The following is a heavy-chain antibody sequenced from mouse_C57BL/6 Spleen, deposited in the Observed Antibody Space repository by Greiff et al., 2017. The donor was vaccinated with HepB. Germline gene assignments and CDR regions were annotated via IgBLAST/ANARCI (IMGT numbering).Heavy chain of an antibody. CDR1: GFTFSDYG. CDR2: ISSGSSTI. D-gene: IGHD2-2*01. J-gene: IGHJ2*01. Sequence: EVQGVESGGGLVKPGGSLKLSCAASGFTFSDYGMHWVRQAPEKGLEWVAYISSGSSTIYYADTVKGRFTISRDNAKNTLFLQMTSLRSEDTAMYYCAMPEGYDSIDYWGQSTTLTVSS. CDR3: AMPEGYDSIDY. V-gene: IGHV5-17*01.